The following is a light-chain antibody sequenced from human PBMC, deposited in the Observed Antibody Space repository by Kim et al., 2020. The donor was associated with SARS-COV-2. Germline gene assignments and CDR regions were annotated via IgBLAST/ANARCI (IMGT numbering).Light chain of an antibody. CDR3: QAWDSSTAVV. J-gene: IGLJ2*01. CDR1: KLGDKY. V-gene: IGLV3-1*01. CDR2: QDS. Sequence: VSPGQTASITCSGDKLGDKYARWYQQKPGQSPVLVIYQDSKRPSGIPERFSGSNSGNTATLTISGTQAMDEADYYCQAWDSSTAVVFGGGTQLTVL.